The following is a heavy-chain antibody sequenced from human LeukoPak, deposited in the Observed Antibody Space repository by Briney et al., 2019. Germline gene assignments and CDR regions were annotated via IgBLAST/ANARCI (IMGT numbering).Heavy chain of an antibody. CDR2: INHSGST. D-gene: IGHD3-22*01. Sequence: SETLSLTCAVYGGSFSGYYWSWIRQPPGKGLEWIGEINHSGSTNYNPSLKSRVTISVDTSKNQFSLKLSSVTAADTAVYYCARGTPNYYDSSGYYQLSDYYFDYWGQGTLATVSS. CDR3: ARGTPNYYDSSGYYQLSDYYFDY. V-gene: IGHV4-34*01. CDR1: GGSFSGYY. J-gene: IGHJ4*02.